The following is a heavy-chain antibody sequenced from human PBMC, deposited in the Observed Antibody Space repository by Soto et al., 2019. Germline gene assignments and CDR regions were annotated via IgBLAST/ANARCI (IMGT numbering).Heavy chain of an antibody. CDR2: IWYDGSNK. D-gene: IGHD4-17*01. V-gene: IGHV3-33*01. J-gene: IGHJ6*02. Sequence: DRKTPGEGLEWVAVIWYDGSNKYYADSVNGRFTISRDNSKNTLYLQMNSLRAEDTAVYYCAREDYGDFVFRSYYYSAKDVWVQAPPVSFSS. CDR3: AREDYGDFVFRSYYYSAKDV.